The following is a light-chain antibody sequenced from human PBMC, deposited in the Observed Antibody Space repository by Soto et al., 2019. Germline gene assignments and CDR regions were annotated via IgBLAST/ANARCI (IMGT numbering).Light chain of an antibody. CDR1: QSVSSN. J-gene: IGKJ2*01. V-gene: IGKV3-15*01. CDR2: GAS. CDR3: QQHDKWPFT. Sequence: EIVMTQSPVTLSVSPGERATLSCRASQSVSSNLAWYQQKPGQAPRLLIYGASTRATCIPARLSGSGSGTEFTLTIRSLQSEDFAVYYCQQHDKWPFTFGQGTKLDIK.